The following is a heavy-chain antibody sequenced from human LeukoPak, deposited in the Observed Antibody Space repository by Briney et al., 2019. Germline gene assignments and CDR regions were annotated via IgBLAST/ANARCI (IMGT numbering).Heavy chain of an antibody. Sequence: GGSLRLSCAASGFTFSSYWMHWVRQAPGKGLVWVSRINNDGSSTNYADSVEGRFTISRDNAKNTLYLQMNSLRAEDTAVYFCARVSGSGRQPFDYWGQGALVTVSS. V-gene: IGHV3-74*01. CDR3: ARVSGSGRQPFDY. CDR1: GFTFSSYW. CDR2: INNDGSST. D-gene: IGHD1-1*01. J-gene: IGHJ4*02.